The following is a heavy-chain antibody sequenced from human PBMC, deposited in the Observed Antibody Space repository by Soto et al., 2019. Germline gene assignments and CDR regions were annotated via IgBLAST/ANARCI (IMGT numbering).Heavy chain of an antibody. J-gene: IGHJ2*01. V-gene: IGHV3-30*18. CDR2: ISYDGSNK. Sequence: TGGSLRLSCAASGFPFSIYGMHLVRQSPGKGLEWVAFISYDGSNKYYADSVKGRFTISRDNSKNTLYLQMNSLRAEDTAVYYCAKDRGDGYMGYFYLWVRGTSVTVSS. D-gene: IGHD5-12*01. CDR3: AKDRGDGYMGYFYL. CDR1: GFPFSIYG.